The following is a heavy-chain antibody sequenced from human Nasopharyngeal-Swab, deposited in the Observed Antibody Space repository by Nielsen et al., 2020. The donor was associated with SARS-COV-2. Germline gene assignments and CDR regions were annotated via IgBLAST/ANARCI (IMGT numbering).Heavy chain of an antibody. Sequence: SETLSLTCAVYGGSFSGYYWSWIRQPPGKGLEWIGEINHSGSTNYNSSLKSRVTISVDTSKNQFSLKLSSVTAADTAVYYCARGRGSSGLTYNWFDPWGQGTLVTVSS. CDR1: GGSFSGYY. D-gene: IGHD6-19*01. CDR3: ARGRGSSGLTYNWFDP. CDR2: INHSGST. V-gene: IGHV4-34*01. J-gene: IGHJ5*02.